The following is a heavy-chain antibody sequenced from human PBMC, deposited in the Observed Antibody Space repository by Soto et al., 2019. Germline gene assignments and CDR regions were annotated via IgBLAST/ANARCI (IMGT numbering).Heavy chain of an antibody. Sequence: EVQLLESGGGLVQPGGSLRLSCAASGFTFSSYAMSWVRQAPGKGLEWVSAISGSGGSTYYADSVKGRFTISRDNSKNTLYLQMNSLRAEDTAVYYCAKGQTYYYGSGSEAHFDNWGQGTLVTVSS. CDR2: ISGSGGST. J-gene: IGHJ4*02. CDR3: AKGQTYYYGSGSEAHFDN. D-gene: IGHD3-10*01. V-gene: IGHV3-23*01. CDR1: GFTFSSYA.